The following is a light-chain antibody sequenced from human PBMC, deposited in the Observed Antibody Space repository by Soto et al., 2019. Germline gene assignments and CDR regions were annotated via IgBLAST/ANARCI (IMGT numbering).Light chain of an antibody. CDR2: GAS. CDR1: QSVSSN. V-gene: IGKV3-15*01. Sequence: EIGTTQSPATLSVSPGERVTLSCRASQSVSSNLAWYQHKLGQAPRLLIYGASTRATGIPARFSGSGSGTEFTLTISSLQSEDFAVYYCQQYNTWPWTFGQGTKVEIK. CDR3: QQYNTWPWT. J-gene: IGKJ1*01.